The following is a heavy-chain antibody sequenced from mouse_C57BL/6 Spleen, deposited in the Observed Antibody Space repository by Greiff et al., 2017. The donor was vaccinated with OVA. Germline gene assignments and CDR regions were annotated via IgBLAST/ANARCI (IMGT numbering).Heavy chain of an antibody. CDR1: GYTFTDYY. Sequence: EVKLQQSGPELVKPGASVKISCKASGYTFTDYYMNWVKQSHGKSLEWIGDINPNNGGTSYNQKFKGKATLTVDKSSSTAYMELRSLTSEDSAVYYCARRDSPFTTVVAPDVWGTGTTVTVSS. CDR3: ARRDSPFTTVVAPDV. V-gene: IGHV1-26*01. J-gene: IGHJ1*03. D-gene: IGHD1-1*01. CDR2: INPNNGGT.